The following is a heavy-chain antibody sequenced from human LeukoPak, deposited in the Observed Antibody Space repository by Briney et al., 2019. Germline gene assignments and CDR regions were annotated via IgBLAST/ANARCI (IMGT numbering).Heavy chain of an antibody. CDR3: ARGITIFGVVGAFDI. CDR1: GGSISSYY. V-gene: IGHV4-59*01. Sequence: SETLSLTCTVSGGSISSYYWSWIRQPPGKGLEWIGYIYYSGSTNYNPSLKSRVTISVDTSKNQFSLKLSSVTAADTAAYYCARGITIFGVVGAFDIWGQGTMVTVSS. D-gene: IGHD3-3*01. CDR2: IYYSGST. J-gene: IGHJ3*02.